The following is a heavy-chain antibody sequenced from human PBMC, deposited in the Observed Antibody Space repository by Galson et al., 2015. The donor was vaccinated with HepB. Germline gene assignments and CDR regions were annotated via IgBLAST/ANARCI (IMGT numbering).Heavy chain of an antibody. D-gene: IGHD3-9*01. CDR2: ISSSSSDK. J-gene: IGHJ6*02. V-gene: IGHV3-21*01. Sequence: SLRLSCAASGFTFSSYDMNWVRQAPGKGLEWVSYISSSSSDKYYADSVRGRFTISRDNAKNSLYLQMDSLRAEDTAIYFCVRSVHDWSDYYYDMDVWGQGTTVTVSS. CDR3: VRSVHDWSDYYYDMDV. CDR1: GFTFSSYD.